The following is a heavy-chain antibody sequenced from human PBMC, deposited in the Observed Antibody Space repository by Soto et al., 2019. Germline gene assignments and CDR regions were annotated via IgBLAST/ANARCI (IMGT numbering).Heavy chain of an antibody. CDR1: GFTFSSYG. CDR3: ARELGYCSSTSCYKGYYGMDV. D-gene: IGHD2-2*02. V-gene: IGHV3-33*01. CDR2: IWYDGSNK. J-gene: IGHJ6*02. Sequence: AGGSLRLSCAASGFTFSSYGMHWVRQAPGKGLEWVAVIWYDGSNKYYADSVKGRFIISRDNSKNTLYPQMNSLRAEDTAVYYCARELGYCSSTSCYKGYYGMDVWGPGTTVTV.